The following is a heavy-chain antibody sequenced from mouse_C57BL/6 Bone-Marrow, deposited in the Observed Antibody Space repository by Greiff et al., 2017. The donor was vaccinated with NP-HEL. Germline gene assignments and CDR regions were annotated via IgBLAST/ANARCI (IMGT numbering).Heavy chain of an antibody. V-gene: IGHV1-26*01. CDR3: GYYGSRGYTMDY. J-gene: IGHJ4*01. CDR2: INPNNGGT. Sequence: VQLQQSGPELVKPGASVKISCKASGYTFTDYYMNWVKQSHGKSLEWIGDINPNNGGTSYNQKFKGKATLTVDKSSSTAYMELRSLTSEDSAVYYCGYYGSRGYTMDYWGQGTSVTVSS. CDR1: GYTFTDYY. D-gene: IGHD1-1*01.